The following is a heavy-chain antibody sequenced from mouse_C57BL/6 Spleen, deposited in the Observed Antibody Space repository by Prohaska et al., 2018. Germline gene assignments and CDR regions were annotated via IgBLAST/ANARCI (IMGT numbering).Heavy chain of an antibody. CDR1: GYTFTTYG. J-gene: IGHJ4*01. CDR3: ARGGGLRRGGYAMDY. Sequence: QIQLVQSGPELKKPGETVKISCKASGYTFTTYGMSWVKQAPGKGLKWMGWINTYYGVPTYADDFKGRFAFSLETAASTAYLQINNRKNEDTATYFCARGGGLRRGGYAMDYWGQGTSVTVSS. CDR2: INTYYGVP. V-gene: IGHV9-3*01. D-gene: IGHD2-4*01.